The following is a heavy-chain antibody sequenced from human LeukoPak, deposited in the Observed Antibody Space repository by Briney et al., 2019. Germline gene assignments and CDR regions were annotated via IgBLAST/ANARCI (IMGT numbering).Heavy chain of an antibody. CDR1: GFTFSSYG. V-gene: IGHV3-33*01. D-gene: IGHD3-22*01. CDR2: IWYDGSNK. Sequence: GGSLRLCCAASGFTFSSYGMHWVRQAPGKGLEWVAVIWYDGSNKNYADSLKGRFTISRDNSKNALYLQMDSLRVEDTAVYYCARARDNYDRSGFSALDYWGQGTLVTVSS. J-gene: IGHJ4*02. CDR3: ARARDNYDRSGFSALDY.